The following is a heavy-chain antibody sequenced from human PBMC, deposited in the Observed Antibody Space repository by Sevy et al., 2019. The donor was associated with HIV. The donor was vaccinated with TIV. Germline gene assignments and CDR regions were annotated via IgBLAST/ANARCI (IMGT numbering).Heavy chain of an antibody. CDR2: IKSKTDGGTT. V-gene: IGHV3-15*01. Sequence: GGSLRLSCAASGFTFSNAWMSWVRQAPGKGLEWVGRIKSKTDGGTTDYAAPVKGRFTISRDDSKTTLYLQMNSLKTEDTAVYYCTTEGGYYISPVDSWGQGTLVTVSS. CDR1: GFTFSNAW. CDR3: TTEGGYYISPVDS. D-gene: IGHD3-22*01. J-gene: IGHJ4*02.